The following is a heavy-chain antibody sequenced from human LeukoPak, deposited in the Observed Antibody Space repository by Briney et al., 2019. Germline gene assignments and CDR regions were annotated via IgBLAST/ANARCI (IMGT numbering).Heavy chain of an antibody. CDR3: ASRDPCSGDICYGLGY. CDR2: LSWTRHDT. D-gene: IGHD2-15*01. CDR1: GFTISNNG. J-gene: IGHJ4*02. V-gene: IGHV3-23*01. Sequence: GGSLRLSCAASGFTISNNGMHWVRQAPGKGLEWVSGLSWTRHDTYYADSVKGRFTISRDDSKNTLYPQMNSLRGDDTATYYCASRDPCSGDICYGLGYWGQGTLVTVST.